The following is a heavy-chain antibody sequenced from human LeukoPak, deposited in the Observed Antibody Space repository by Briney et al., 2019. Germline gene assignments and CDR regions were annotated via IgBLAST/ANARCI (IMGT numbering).Heavy chain of an antibody. CDR1: GFTFSSYA. D-gene: IGHD2-2*01. CDR3: AIDRSEEDWYQLPPEYP. CDR2: ISGSGGST. V-gene: IGHV3-23*01. Sequence: TGGSLRLSCAASGFTFSSYAMSWVRQAPGKGLEWVSAISGSGGSTYYADSVKGRFTISRDNSKNTLYLQMNSLRAEDTAVYYCAIDRSEEDWYQLPPEYPWGQGTLVTVSS. J-gene: IGHJ5*02.